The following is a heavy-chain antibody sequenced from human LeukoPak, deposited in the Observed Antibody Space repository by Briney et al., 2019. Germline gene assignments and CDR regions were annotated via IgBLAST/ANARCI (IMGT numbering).Heavy chain of an antibody. CDR1: GYTFTGYY. Sequence: ASVKVSCKASGYTFTGYYMHWVRQAPGQGLEWMGWINPNSGGTNYAQKFQGRVTMTRDTSISTAYMELSRLRSDDTAVYYCARVRFFEWLYADFDYWGQGTLVTVSS. CDR3: ARVRFFEWLYADFDY. CDR2: INPNSGGT. J-gene: IGHJ4*02. V-gene: IGHV1-2*02. D-gene: IGHD3-3*01.